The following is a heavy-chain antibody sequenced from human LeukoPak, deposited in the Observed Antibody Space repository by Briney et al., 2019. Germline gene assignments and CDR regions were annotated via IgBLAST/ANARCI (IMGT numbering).Heavy chain of an antibody. CDR3: ARDTDFHFDY. V-gene: IGHV3-7*05. J-gene: IGHJ4*02. CDR2: IKEDGGEK. CDR1: GFTFSSYW. Sequence: GGSLRLSCVASGFTFSSYWMSWVRQAPGKGLEWVANIKEDGGEKYYVDSVEGRFTISRGNPKNSLYLQMNSLRAEDTAVYYCARDTDFHFDYWGQGTLVTVSS.